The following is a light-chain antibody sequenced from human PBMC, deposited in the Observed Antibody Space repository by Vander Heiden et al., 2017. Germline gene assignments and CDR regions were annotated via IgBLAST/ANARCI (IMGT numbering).Light chain of an antibody. CDR3: QAWDSSTGVV. CDR1: KLGDKY. J-gene: IGLJ2*01. CDR2: QDS. V-gene: IGLV3-1*01. Sequence: YELTQPPSVSVSPGQTASITCSGDKLGDKYACWYQQKPGQSPVLVIYQDSKRPSGIPERFSGSNSGNTATLTISGTQAMDEADYYCQAWDSSTGVVFGGGTKLTVL.